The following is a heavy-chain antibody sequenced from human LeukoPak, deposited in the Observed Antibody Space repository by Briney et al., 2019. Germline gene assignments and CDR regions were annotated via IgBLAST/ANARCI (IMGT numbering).Heavy chain of an antibody. Sequence: ASVKVSCKATGYTFTSYYVHWVRQAPGQGLEWMGIINPSGGSTTYAQKFQGRVTMTRDTSTSTVYMGLTSLRSEDTAVYYCASNCGGDCYLSYAFELWGQGTMATVSS. CDR1: GYTFTSYY. CDR3: ASNCGGDCYLSYAFEL. J-gene: IGHJ3*01. CDR2: INPSGGST. V-gene: IGHV1-46*01. D-gene: IGHD2-21*02.